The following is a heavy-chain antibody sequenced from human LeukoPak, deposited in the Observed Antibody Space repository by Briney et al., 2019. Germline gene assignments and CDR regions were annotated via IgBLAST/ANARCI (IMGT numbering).Heavy chain of an antibody. Sequence: RAGGSLRLSCAASGFTFSSYAMTWVRQAPGKGLEWVSYISSSGSTIYYADSVKGLFTISRDNAKNSLYLQMNSLRAEDTAVYYCARTTLPEYYYYYYGMDVWGQGTTVTVSS. D-gene: IGHD1-14*01. V-gene: IGHV3-48*03. CDR1: GFTFSSYA. J-gene: IGHJ6*02. CDR3: ARTTLPEYYYYYYGMDV. CDR2: ISSSGSTI.